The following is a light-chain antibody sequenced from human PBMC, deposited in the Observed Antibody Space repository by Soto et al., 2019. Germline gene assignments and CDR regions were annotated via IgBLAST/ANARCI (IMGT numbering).Light chain of an antibody. V-gene: IGKV1-5*03. J-gene: IGKJ1*01. CDR1: QSISSW. Sequence: DIQMTQSASTLSASAGYRVTITCRASQSISSWLAWYQQKPGKAPKLLIYKASTLKSGVPSRFSGSGSGTEFTLTISNLQPDDFATYYCQQYESYSPWTFGQGTKVDIK. CDR2: KAS. CDR3: QQYESYSPWT.